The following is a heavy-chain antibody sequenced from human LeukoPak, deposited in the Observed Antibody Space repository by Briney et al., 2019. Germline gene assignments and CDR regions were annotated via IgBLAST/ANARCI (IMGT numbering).Heavy chain of an antibody. J-gene: IGHJ4*02. CDR1: GVSISSYY. CDR3: ARSFYGEFDY. Sequence: SETLSLTCTVSGVSISSYYWSWIRQPPGKGLEWIGYIYYSGSTNYNPSLKSRVTISVDTSKNQFSLKLSSVTAADTAVYYCARSFYGEFDYWGQGTLVTVSS. V-gene: IGHV4-59*08. CDR2: IYYSGST. D-gene: IGHD4-17*01.